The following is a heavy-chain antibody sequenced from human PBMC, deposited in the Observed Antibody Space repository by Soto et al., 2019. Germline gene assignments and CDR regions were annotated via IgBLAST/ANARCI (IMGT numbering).Heavy chain of an antibody. Sequence: ASVKVSCKASGYTFTGYYIHWVRQAPGQGLEWMGWINPNSGGTNYAQKFQGWVTMTRDTSISTAYMELSRLRSDDTAVYYCARNGYYDFWSGYYSHGMDVWGQGTTVTVSS. D-gene: IGHD3-3*01. CDR2: INPNSGGT. J-gene: IGHJ6*02. CDR1: GYTFTGYY. V-gene: IGHV1-2*04. CDR3: ARNGYYDFWSGYYSHGMDV.